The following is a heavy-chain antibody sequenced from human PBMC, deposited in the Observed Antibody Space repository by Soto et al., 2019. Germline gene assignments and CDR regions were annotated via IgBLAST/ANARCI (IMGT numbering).Heavy chain of an antibody. CDR1: GFTFSSYA. CDR2: ISYDGSNK. CDR3: ARLVVSAACCATY. J-gene: IGHJ4*02. V-gene: IGHV3-30-3*01. Sequence: GGSLRLSCAASGFTFSSYAMHWVRQAPGKGLEWVAVISYDGSNKYYADSVKGRFTISRDNSKNTLYLQMNSLRAEDTAVYYCARLVVSAACCATYWGQGTLVTVSS. D-gene: IGHD2-2*01.